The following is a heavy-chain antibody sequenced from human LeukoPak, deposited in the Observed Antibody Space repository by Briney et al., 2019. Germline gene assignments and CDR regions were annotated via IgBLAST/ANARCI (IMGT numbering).Heavy chain of an antibody. CDR1: GYTFTSYA. J-gene: IGHJ4*02. Sequence: ASVKVSCKASGYTFTSYAMHWVRQAPGQRLEWMGWINAGNGNTKYSQKFQGGVTITRDTSASTAYMELSSLRSEDTAVYYCARAGPYSSSSGLPLDYWGQGTLVTVSS. V-gene: IGHV1-3*01. D-gene: IGHD6-6*01. CDR2: INAGNGNT. CDR3: ARAGPYSSSSGLPLDY.